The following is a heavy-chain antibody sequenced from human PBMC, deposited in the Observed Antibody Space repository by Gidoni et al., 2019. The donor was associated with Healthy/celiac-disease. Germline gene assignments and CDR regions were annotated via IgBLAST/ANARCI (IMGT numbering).Heavy chain of an antibody. Sequence: TYYNPSLKSRVTISVDTSKNQFSLKLSSVTAADTAVYYCARDTVYYYYGMDVWGQGTTVTVSS. D-gene: IGHD4-17*01. CDR3: ARDTVYYYYGMDV. V-gene: IGHV4-30-2*05. J-gene: IGHJ6*02. CDR2: T.